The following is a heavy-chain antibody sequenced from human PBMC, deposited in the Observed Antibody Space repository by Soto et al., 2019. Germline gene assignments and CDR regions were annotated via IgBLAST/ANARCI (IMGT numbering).Heavy chain of an antibody. D-gene: IGHD2-15*01. CDR1: GWAFSGYY. CDR2: VNHSGST. J-gene: IGHJ5*01. CDR3: ARCRGYCRGGRRWGHSFDS. Sequence: PSETLSLTGPFCGWAFSGYYWSRLSHTPRNGPDGIGGVNHSGSTNYNASLKSRVTISVDTPKNQLAPKLSSVTAADTAVYCCARCRGYCRGGRRWGHSFDSWGHSALVAVS. V-gene: IGHV4-34*01.